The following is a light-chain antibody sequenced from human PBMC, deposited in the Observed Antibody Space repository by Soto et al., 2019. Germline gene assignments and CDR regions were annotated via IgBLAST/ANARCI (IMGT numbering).Light chain of an antibody. J-gene: IGKJ1*01. CDR1: QSGSSN. CDR2: GAS. CDR3: QQYNNWPPWT. V-gene: IGKV3-15*01. Sequence: EIVMTQSPATLSVSPGERTTLSCRASQSGSSNLAWYQKKPGQAARLLIYGASTRATGIPARFSGSGSGTEFTLTISSLQSEDFAVYYCQQYNNWPPWTFGQGTKVEIK.